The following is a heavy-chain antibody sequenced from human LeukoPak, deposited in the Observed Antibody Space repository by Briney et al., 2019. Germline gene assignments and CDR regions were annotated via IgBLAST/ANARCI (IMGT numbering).Heavy chain of an antibody. CDR2: IYYSGST. CDR1: GGSISSYY. Sequence: SETLSLTCSVSGGSISSYYWSWIRQPPGKGLEWIGYIYYSGSTNYNPSLKSRVTISVDTSKNQFSLKLSSVTAADTAVYYCARSVDIVATTPLDYWGQGTLVTVSS. J-gene: IGHJ4*02. CDR3: ARSVDIVATTPLDY. D-gene: IGHD5-12*01. V-gene: IGHV4-59*01.